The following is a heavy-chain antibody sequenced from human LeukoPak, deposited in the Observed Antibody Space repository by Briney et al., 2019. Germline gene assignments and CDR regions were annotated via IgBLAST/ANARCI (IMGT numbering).Heavy chain of an antibody. CDR2: IKEDGSKK. Sequence: GGSLRLSCAVSGFTFSSYWMTWVRQAPGKGLEWVAGIKEDGSKKYYEDAVKGRFIFSRDNDKNSMYLQMTSLRAEDTAVYYCAKDPEGGYLGFDYWGQGTLVTVSS. J-gene: IGHJ4*02. CDR3: AKDPEGGYLGFDY. D-gene: IGHD5-12*01. CDR1: GFTFSSYW. V-gene: IGHV3-7*01.